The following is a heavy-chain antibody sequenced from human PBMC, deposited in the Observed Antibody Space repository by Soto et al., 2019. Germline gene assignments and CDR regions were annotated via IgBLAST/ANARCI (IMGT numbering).Heavy chain of an antibody. CDR1: GVSFKTFG. Sequence: QVQLVESGGGVVQPGRSLRLSCAASGVSFKTFGMHWVRQAPGKGLEWVAVIKYDGNNKFYADSVKGRFTISRDNSKNSLYLQMHSLRAEDTAVYYCARETLSGDYIWGSYRPGIMDVWGKGTTVTVSS. CDR2: IKYDGNNK. CDR3: ARETLSGDYIWGSYRPGIMDV. V-gene: IGHV3-33*01. J-gene: IGHJ6*04. D-gene: IGHD3-16*02.